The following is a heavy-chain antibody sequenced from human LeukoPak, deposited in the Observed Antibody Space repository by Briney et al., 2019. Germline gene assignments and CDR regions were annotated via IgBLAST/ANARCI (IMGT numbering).Heavy chain of an antibody. V-gene: IGHV3-13*01. Sequence: GGSLRLSCAASGLTFSSYDMHWVRQATGKGLEWVSAIGTAGDTYYPGSVKGRFTISRENAKNSLYLQMNSLRAGDTAVYYCARAPPLGATFYYYYGMDVWGQGTTVTVSS. J-gene: IGHJ6*02. CDR2: IGTAGDT. CDR3: ARAPPLGATFYYYYGMDV. D-gene: IGHD1-26*01. CDR1: GLTFSSYD.